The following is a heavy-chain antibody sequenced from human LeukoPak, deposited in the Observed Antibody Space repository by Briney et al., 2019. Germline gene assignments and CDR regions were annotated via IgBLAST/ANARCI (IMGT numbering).Heavy chain of an antibody. D-gene: IGHD1-26*01. J-gene: IGHJ4*02. V-gene: IGHV3-23*01. CDR3: AKGGKWDVTPFDY. CDR2: ISGGGGST. Sequence: TGGSLRLSCGASGITFSSYSMNWVRQAPGKGLEWVSTISGGGGSTYYADSVKGRFTISRDNSKNTLYLQVNSLRAEDTAVYYCAKGGKWDVTPFDYWGQGTLVTVSS. CDR1: GITFSSYS.